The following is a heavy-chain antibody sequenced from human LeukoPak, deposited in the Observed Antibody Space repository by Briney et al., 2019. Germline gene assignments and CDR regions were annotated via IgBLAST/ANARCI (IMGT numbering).Heavy chain of an antibody. D-gene: IGHD3-22*01. CDR1: GFALGSRGVG. J-gene: IGHJ1*01. Sequence: QSGPTLVEPTQTLTLTCTFSGFALGSRGVGVSWIRQPPGKAPEWPTLIYWYDEKRYNPSLKTRLTIIKSASQNQLFLTMANMEPVDTGPYYCAQSRDYYDSSGLGGIHHWGQGTLVTVSS. CDR3: AQSRDYYDSSGLGGIHH. V-gene: IGHV2-5*01. CDR2: IYWYDEK.